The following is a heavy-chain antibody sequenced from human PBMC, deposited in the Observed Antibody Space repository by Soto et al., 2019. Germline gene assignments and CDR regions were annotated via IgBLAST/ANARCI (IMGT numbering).Heavy chain of an antibody. D-gene: IGHD3-10*01. J-gene: IGHJ4*02. V-gene: IGHV3-23*01. Sequence: EVQLLESGGGLVQPGGSLRLSCAASGFTFSSYSMNWVRQAPGKGLEWVASVGGGGDNTFYADSVKGRFTISRDDSQNTLYLQMTSRRAEDTAVYFCAKRDSGSGRSPPLINYWGQGTLVTVSS. CDR3: AKRDSGSGRSPPLINY. CDR2: VGGGGDNT. CDR1: GFTFSSYS.